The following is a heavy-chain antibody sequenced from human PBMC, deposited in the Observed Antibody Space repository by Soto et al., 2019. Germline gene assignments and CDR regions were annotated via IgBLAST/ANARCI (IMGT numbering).Heavy chain of an antibody. CDR1: GFSFTNFL. D-gene: IGHD6-13*01. Sequence: GGSLRLSCAASGFSFTNFLMDWVRQAPGKGLEWVSHISKSGSTIYYADSVRGRFTISRDNAKNSLYLQMNSLRAEDTAVYYCARDRDSSSWPDYYYYMEVWGKGTTVTVSS. CDR2: ISKSGSTI. CDR3: ARDRDSSSWPDYYYYMEV. V-gene: IGHV3-11*01. J-gene: IGHJ6*03.